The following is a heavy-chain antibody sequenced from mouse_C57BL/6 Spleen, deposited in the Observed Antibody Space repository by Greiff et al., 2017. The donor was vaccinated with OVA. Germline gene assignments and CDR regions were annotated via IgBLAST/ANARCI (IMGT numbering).Heavy chain of an antibody. J-gene: IGHJ4*01. CDR2: IWRGGST. CDR1: GFSLTSYG. V-gene: IGHV2-5*01. CDR3: AKGGGGFYAMDY. Sequence: QVQLQQSGPGLVQPSQSLSITCTVSGFSLTSYGVHWVRQSPGKGLEWLGVIWRGGSTDYNAAFMPRLSITKDNSKSQVFSKMNSLQADDTAIYYCAKGGGGFYAMDYWGQGTSVTVSS.